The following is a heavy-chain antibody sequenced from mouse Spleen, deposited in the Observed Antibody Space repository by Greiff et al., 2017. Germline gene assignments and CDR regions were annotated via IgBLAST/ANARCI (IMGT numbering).Heavy chain of an antibody. D-gene: IGHD1-3*01. V-gene: IGHV8-12*01. J-gene: IGHJ3*01. Sequence: QVTLKESGPGILQPSQTLSLTCSFSGFSLSTSGMGVSWIRQPSGKGLEWLAHIYWDDDKRYNPSLKSRLTISKDTSRNQVFLKITSVDTADTATYYCARDKGSSWFAYWGQGTLVTVSA. CDR1: GFSLSTSGMG. CDR3: ARDKGSSWFAY. CDR2: IYWDDDK.